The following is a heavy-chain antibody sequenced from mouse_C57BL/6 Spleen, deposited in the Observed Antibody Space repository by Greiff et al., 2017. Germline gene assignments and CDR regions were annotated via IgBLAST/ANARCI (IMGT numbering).Heavy chain of an antibody. CDR2: IRNKANGYTT. Sequence: EVKLVESGGGLVQPGGSLSLSCAASGFTFTDYYMSWVRQPPGKALEWLGFIRNKANGYTTEYSASVKGRFTISRDNSQSILYLQMNALRAEDSATYYCARYGTYGALAYWGQGTLVTVSA. J-gene: IGHJ3*01. CDR3: ARYGTYGALAY. CDR1: GFTFTDYY. D-gene: IGHD1-1*01. V-gene: IGHV7-3*01.